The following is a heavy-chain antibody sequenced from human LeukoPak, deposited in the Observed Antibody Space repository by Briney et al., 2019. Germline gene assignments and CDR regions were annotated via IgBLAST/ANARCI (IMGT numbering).Heavy chain of an antibody. V-gene: IGHV1-2*02. CDR1: GGTFSSYA. Sequence: GASVKVSCKASGGTFSSYAISWVRQAPGQGLEWMGWINPNSGDTNYAQKFQGRVTMTRDTSIITAYMELSRLTSDDTAVYYCARDLSHTPDYWGQGTLVTVSS. CDR3: ARDLSHTPDY. J-gene: IGHJ4*02. CDR2: INPNSGDT.